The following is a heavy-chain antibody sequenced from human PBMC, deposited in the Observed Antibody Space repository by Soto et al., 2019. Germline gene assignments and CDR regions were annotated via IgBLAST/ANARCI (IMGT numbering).Heavy chain of an antibody. CDR3: LKDQMSGVDYNYYSYGMDV. J-gene: IGHJ6*04. CDR1: GFTFSSYA. D-gene: IGHD1-20*01. Sequence: GGSLRLSCSASGFTFSSYAMHWVRQAPGKGLEYVSGISGNGGSTYYADSVKGRFAISRDNSKNTLHLQMSSLRGEDTSVYCWLKDQMSGVDYNYYSYGMDVWGKGTTVTVSS. CDR2: ISGNGGST. V-gene: IGHV3-64D*08.